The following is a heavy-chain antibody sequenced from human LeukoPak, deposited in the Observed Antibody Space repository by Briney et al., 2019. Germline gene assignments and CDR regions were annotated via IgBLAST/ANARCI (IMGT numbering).Heavy chain of an antibody. Sequence: SETLSLTCTVSGGSISSSSYYWGWIRQPPGKGLEWIGSIYYSGGTYYNPSLKSRVTISVDTSKNQFSLKLSSVTAADTAVYYCARRHYYDSSGYYSVKKYYFDYWGQGTLVTVSS. J-gene: IGHJ4*02. CDR2: IYYSGGT. D-gene: IGHD3-22*01. CDR3: ARRHYYDSSGYYSVKKYYFDY. V-gene: IGHV4-39*01. CDR1: GGSISSSSYY.